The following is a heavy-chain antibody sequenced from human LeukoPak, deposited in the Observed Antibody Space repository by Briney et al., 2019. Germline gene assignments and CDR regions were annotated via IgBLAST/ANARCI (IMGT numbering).Heavy chain of an antibody. V-gene: IGHV3-23*01. J-gene: IGHJ4*02. Sequence: GGSLRLSCAASGFTFSSYAMNWVRQAPGKGLEWVSIIFGTGDTTYYADSVKGRFTVSRDNSKNTLYLQMNDLRPEDTAKYYCAKRNTMIRGGPCFDHWGQGLLVTVSS. CDR1: GFTFSSYA. CDR3: AKRNTMIRGGPCFDH. CDR2: IFGTGDTT. D-gene: IGHD3-10*01.